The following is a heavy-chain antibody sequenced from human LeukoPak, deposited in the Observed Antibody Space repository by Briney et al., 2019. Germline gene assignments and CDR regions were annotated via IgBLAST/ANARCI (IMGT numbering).Heavy chain of an antibody. CDR2: INHSGST. Sequence: TSETQSLTCAVYGGSFSGYYWSWIRQPPGKGREWIGEINHSGSTNYNPFLKSRVTISVDTSKNQFSLKLHSVTAADTAVFYCARVGTYCSSTSCRKTSRYFQHWGQGTLVTVSS. J-gene: IGHJ1*01. V-gene: IGHV4-34*01. CDR1: GGSFSGYY. CDR3: ARVGTYCSSTSCRKTSRYFQH. D-gene: IGHD2-2*01.